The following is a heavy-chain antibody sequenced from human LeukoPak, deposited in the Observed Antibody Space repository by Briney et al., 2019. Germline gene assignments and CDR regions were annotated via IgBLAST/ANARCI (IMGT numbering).Heavy chain of an antibody. CDR1: GGSISSYY. D-gene: IGHD3-22*01. V-gene: IGHV4-59*08. CDR2: IYYSGST. CDR3: ARQYYYDTTYGMDV. J-gene: IGHJ6*02. Sequence: SETLSLTCTVSGGSISSYYWSWIRQPPGKGLEWIGYIYYSGSTNYNPSLKSRVTISVDTSKNQFSLKLSSVTAVDTAVYYCARQYYYDTTYGMDVWGQGTTVTVSS.